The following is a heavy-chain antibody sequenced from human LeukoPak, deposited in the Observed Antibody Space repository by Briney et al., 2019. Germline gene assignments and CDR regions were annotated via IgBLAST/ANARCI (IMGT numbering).Heavy chain of an antibody. Sequence: SETLSLTCTVSSGSISSYYWSWIRQPPGKGLEWIGYIYHSGSTYYNPSLKSRVTISVDRSKNQFSLKLSSVTAADTAVYYCARTQRYCSSTSCLNWFDPWGQGTLVTVSS. CDR1: SGSISSYY. V-gene: IGHV4-59*12. CDR3: ARTQRYCSSTSCLNWFDP. CDR2: IYHSGST. J-gene: IGHJ5*02. D-gene: IGHD2-2*01.